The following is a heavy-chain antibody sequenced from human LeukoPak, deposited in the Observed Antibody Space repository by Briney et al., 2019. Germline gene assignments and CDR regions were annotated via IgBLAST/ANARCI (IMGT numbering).Heavy chain of an antibody. CDR3: AREAYYDFWSGYYNPLGMDV. CDR2: IYYSGST. J-gene: IGHJ6*02. Sequence: SETLSFTCTVSGGSISSYYWSWIRQPPGKGLEWIGYIYYSGSTNYNPSLKSRVTISVDASKNQFSLKLSSVTAADTAVYYCAREAYYDFWSGYYNPLGMDVWGQGTTVTVSS. D-gene: IGHD3-3*01. CDR1: GGSISSYY. V-gene: IGHV4-59*01.